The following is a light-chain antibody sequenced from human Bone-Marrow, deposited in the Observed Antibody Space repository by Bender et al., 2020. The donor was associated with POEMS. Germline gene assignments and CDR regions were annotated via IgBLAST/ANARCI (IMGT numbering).Light chain of an antibody. CDR1: SSNIGAHA. Sequence: QSVLTQPPSASGTPGQRVTISCSGGSSNIGAHAVNWYQQLPGTAPKLVIYSNRQRPSGVPDRFSGSKSGTSASLAVSGLQAEDEADYFCTSYAGSHTFLFGTGTKVTVL. V-gene: IGLV1-44*01. CDR3: TSYAGSHTFL. CDR2: SNR. J-gene: IGLJ1*01.